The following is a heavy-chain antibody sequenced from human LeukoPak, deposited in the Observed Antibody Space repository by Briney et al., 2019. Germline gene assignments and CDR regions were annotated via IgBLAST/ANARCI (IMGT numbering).Heavy chain of an antibody. Sequence: GGSLRLSCAASGFTFSSSWKHWVRQAPGKGLVWVSRINPDESTTTYADSVKGRFTISRDNAKNTLYLQMNSLRAEDTAVYYCARNTRTSFDIRGQGTLVTVSS. D-gene: IGHD2-2*01. CDR3: ARNTRTSFDI. V-gene: IGHV3-74*01. CDR1: GFTFSSSW. J-gene: IGHJ4*02. CDR2: INPDESTT.